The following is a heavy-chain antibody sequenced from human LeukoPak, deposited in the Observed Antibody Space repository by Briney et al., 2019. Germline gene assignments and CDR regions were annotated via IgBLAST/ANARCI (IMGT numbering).Heavy chain of an antibody. CDR1: GLTFSSYW. CDR2: IKRDGSEK. V-gene: IGHV3-7*01. J-gene: IGHJ4*02. Sequence: GGSLRLSCAASGLTFSSYWMRWVRQAPGKGLEWVANIKRDGSEKYYVDSVKGRFTISRDNAKNSLYLQMNSLRAEDTAVYYCAREISVDWNYDQQIFDYWGQGTLVTVSS. D-gene: IGHD1-7*01. CDR3: AREISVDWNYDQQIFDY.